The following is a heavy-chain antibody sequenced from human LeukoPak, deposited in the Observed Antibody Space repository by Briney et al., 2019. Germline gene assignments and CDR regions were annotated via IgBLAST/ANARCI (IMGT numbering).Heavy chain of an antibody. CDR1: GFTFSSYA. Sequence: PGGSLRLSCAASGFTFSSYAMSWVRQAPGKGLEWVSAISGSGGSTYYADSVKGRFTTSRDNSKNTLYLQMNSLRAEDTAVYYCTNYGVYTGYYFMDVWGKGTTVTVSS. CDR2: ISGSGGST. D-gene: IGHD4-17*01. CDR3: TNYGVYTGYYFMDV. J-gene: IGHJ6*03. V-gene: IGHV3-23*01.